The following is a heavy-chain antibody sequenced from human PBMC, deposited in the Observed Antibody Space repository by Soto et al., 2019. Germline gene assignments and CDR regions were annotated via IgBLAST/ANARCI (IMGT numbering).Heavy chain of an antibody. D-gene: IGHD3-22*01. V-gene: IGHV4-34*01. Sequence: SETLSLTCAVYGGSFSGHSWTWIRQSPGKGLEWIGDINHSGRVNYSPSLKSRVTISLDTSKNRFSLTLSAVTAADTAMYYCSTRAYDTNGYYRFDPWGQGTLVTVSS. CDR2: INHSGRV. CDR3: STRAYDTNGYYRFDP. J-gene: IGHJ5*01. CDR1: GGSFSGHS.